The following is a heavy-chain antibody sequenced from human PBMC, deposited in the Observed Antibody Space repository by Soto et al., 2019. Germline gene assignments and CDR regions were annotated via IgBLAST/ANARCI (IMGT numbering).Heavy chain of an antibody. CDR2: VNPSGGSA. V-gene: IGHV1-46*01. CDR3: AREEKCRGGTCYSEYFHH. D-gene: IGHD2-15*01. J-gene: IGHJ1*01. Sequence: GASVKVSCKTSGYIFTAYSMHWVRQAPGQGLEWMGVVNPSGGSAHYAQSFEGRVTLTRDTSTSTFYMELSSLRSEDTAVYYCAREEKCRGGTCYSEYFHHWGQGTLVTVSS. CDR1: GYIFTAYS.